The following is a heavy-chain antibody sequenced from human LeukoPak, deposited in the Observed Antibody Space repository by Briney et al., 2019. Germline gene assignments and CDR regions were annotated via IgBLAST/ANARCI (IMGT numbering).Heavy chain of an antibody. CDR1: GFTFSSYS. CDR2: ISSSSSYI. V-gene: IGHV3-21*01. CDR3: ARDQEQWLVLDY. J-gene: IGHJ4*02. Sequence: GGSLRLSCAASGFTFSSYSMNWVRQAPGTGLEWVSSISSSSSYIYYADSVKGRFTISRDNAKNSLYLQMNSLRAEDTAVYYCARDQEQWLVLDYWGQGTLVTVSS. D-gene: IGHD6-19*01.